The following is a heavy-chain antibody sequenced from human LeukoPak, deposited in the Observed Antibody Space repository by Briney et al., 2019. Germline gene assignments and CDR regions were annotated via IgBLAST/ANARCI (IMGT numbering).Heavy chain of an antibody. CDR2: IYYSGST. CDR3: ARYYYDSSGYWT. D-gene: IGHD3-22*01. J-gene: IGHJ5*02. Sequence: SETLSLTCTVSGGSISSSSYCWGCSRPPPGERLEWIGSIYYSGSTYYNPSLKSRVTISVDTSKNQFSLKLSSVTAADTAVYHCARYYYDSSGYWTWGQGTLVTVSS. CDR1: GGSISSSSYC. V-gene: IGHV4-39*01.